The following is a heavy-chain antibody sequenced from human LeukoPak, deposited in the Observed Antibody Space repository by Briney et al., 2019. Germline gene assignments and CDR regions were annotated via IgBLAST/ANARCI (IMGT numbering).Heavy chain of an antibody. CDR3: ARTRYCSSTSSLFDY. CDR2: IYTSGST. Sequence: SETLSLTCTVSGGSISSYYWSWIRQPPGKGLEWIGYIYTSGSTNYNPSLKSRVTISVDTSKNQFSLKLSSVTAADTAVYYCARTRYCSSTSSLFDYWGQGTLVTVSS. D-gene: IGHD2-2*01. V-gene: IGHV4-4*09. J-gene: IGHJ4*02. CDR1: GGSISSYY.